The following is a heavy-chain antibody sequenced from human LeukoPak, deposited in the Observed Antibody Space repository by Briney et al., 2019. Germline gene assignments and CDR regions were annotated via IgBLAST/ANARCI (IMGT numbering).Heavy chain of an antibody. D-gene: IGHD4-11*01. CDR2: INSDGSST. Sequence: PGGSLRLSCAASGFTFSSYWMHWVRQAPGKGLVWVSRINSDGSSTSYADSVKGRFTISRDNSKNTLYLQMNSLRAEDTAVYYCAKGKKYSNGLAFDIWGQGTMVTVSS. J-gene: IGHJ3*02. CDR3: AKGKKYSNGLAFDI. CDR1: GFTFSSYW. V-gene: IGHV3-74*01.